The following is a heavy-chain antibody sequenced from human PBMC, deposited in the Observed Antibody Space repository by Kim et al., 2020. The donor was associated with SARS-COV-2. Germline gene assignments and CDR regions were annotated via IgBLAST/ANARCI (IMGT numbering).Heavy chain of an antibody. J-gene: IGHJ4*02. D-gene: IGHD3-10*01. CDR3: AKDTRYYYGSGSYLDY. V-gene: IGHV3-9*01. Sequence: VKGRFTISRDNAKNSLYLQMNSLRAEDTALYYCAKDTRYYYGSGSYLDYWGQGTLVTVSS.